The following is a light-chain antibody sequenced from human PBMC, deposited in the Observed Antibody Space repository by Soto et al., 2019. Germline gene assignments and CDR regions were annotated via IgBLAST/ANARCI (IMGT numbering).Light chain of an antibody. J-gene: IGKJ5*01. V-gene: IGKV3-11*01. CDR1: QTITTD. Sequence: TPSPSTLYGSVGDRVTITCRASQTITTDLAWYQQKPGQAPRLLIYGASSRATGIPDRFSGSGSGTDFTLTISSLEPEDFAVYYCQQRSNWPITFGQGTRLEIK. CDR3: QQRSNWPIT. CDR2: GAS.